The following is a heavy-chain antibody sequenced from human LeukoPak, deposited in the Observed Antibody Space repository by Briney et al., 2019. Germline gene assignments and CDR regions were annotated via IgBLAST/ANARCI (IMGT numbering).Heavy chain of an antibody. V-gene: IGHV1-2*02. D-gene: IGHD6-13*01. CDR2: INPGSGGT. CDR3: ARDPGSSYTSSWYDFYYMDV. J-gene: IGHJ6*03. Sequence: GASVKASCKASGYSFTGYYIHWVRQAPGQGLEWMGWINPGSGGTYYAQKFQGRVTMTRDTSISTAYMELSRLRSDDTAVYYCARDPGSSYTSSWYDFYYMDVWGKGTTVTISS. CDR1: GYSFTGYY.